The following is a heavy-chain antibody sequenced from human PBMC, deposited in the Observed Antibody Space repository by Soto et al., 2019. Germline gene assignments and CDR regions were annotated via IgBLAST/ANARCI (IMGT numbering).Heavy chain of an antibody. J-gene: IGHJ4*02. D-gene: IGHD3-16*01. CDR1: GGTFSPYT. V-gene: IGHV1-69*02. CDR3: XXXXXXXXXTWGFGGH. CDR2: IIPFLGVT. Sequence: QVQLVQSGAEMKKPGSSVKISCKASGGTFSPYTINWVRQAPGQGLEWMGRIIPFLGVTNYAQKFQDRFTITADPSXXXXXXXXXXXXXXXXXXXXXXXXXXXXXXTWGFGGHWGQGTPVTVSS.